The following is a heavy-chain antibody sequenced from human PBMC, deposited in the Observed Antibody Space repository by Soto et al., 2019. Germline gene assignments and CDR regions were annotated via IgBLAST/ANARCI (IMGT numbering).Heavy chain of an antibody. CDR2: ISGSGGST. D-gene: IGHD3-10*01. V-gene: IGHV3-23*01. CDR3: VSEGSGSGAFDI. CDR1: GFTFSSYA. Sequence: GGSLRLPCAASGFTFSSYAMSWVRQAPGKGLEWVSAISGSGGSTYYADSVKGRFTISRDNSKNTLYLQMNSLRAEDTAVYYCVSEGSGSGAFDIWGQGTMVTVSS. J-gene: IGHJ3*02.